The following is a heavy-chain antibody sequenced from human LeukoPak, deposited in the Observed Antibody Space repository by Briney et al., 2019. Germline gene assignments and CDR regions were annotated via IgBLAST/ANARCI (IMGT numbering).Heavy chain of an antibody. V-gene: IGHV3-30-3*01. CDR3: ASHLVVSALDY. D-gene: IGHD3-22*01. J-gene: IGHJ4*02. CDR2: ISYDGSNK. CDR1: GFTFSSYA. Sequence: PGGPLRLSCAASGFTFSSYAMHWVRQAPGKGLEWVAVISYDGSNKYYADSVKGRFTISRDNSKNTLYLQMNSLRAEDTAVYYCASHLVVSALDYWGQGTLVTVSS.